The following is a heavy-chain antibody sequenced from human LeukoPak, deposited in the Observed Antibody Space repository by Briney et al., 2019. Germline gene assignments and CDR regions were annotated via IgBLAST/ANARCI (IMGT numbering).Heavy chain of an antibody. CDR3: ARDSNGDYTYDY. V-gene: IGHV7-4-1*02. D-gene: IGHD4-17*01. CDR2: INTNTGNP. CDR1: GYTFTRYA. J-gene: IGHJ4*02. Sequence: ASVKVSCKASGYTFTRYAMNWVRQAPGQGLEWMGWINTNTGNPTYAQGFTGRFVFSLDTPASTAYLQISSLKAEDTAVYYCARDSNGDYTYDYWGQGTLVTVSS.